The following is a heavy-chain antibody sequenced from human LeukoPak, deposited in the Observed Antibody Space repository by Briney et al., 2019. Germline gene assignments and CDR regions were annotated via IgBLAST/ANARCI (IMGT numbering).Heavy chain of an antibody. D-gene: IGHD3-10*01. Sequence: GASVKVSCKASGYTFTSYGISWLRQAPGRGLEWMGWISAYNGNTNYAQKLQGRVTMTTDTSTTTAYMELRSLRSDDTAVYYCASLYGSGSPFDYWGQGTLVTVSS. CDR2: ISAYNGNT. V-gene: IGHV1-18*01. J-gene: IGHJ4*02. CDR1: GYTFTSYG. CDR3: ASLYGSGSPFDY.